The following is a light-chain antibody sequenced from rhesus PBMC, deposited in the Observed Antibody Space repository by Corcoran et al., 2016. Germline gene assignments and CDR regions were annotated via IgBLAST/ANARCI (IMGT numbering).Light chain of an antibody. V-gene: IGKV1-74*01. CDR3: QHDDGTPLT. CDR1: ENVNNY. CDR2: KAY. J-gene: IGKJ4*01. Sequence: DIQMTQSPSSLSASVGDRVTITCRTSENVNNYLNWYQQKPGKAPKLLIYKAYTLQSGVPSRFSGSGSGTDHIFTISSLQSEDVATYYCQHDDGTPLTFGGETKVEIK.